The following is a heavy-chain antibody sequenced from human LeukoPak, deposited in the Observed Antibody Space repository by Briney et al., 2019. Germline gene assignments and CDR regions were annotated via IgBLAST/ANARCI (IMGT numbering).Heavy chain of an antibody. J-gene: IGHJ4*02. V-gene: IGHV3-21*01. CDR3: ARDSSGWSRDY. CDR1: GFTFSSYA. D-gene: IGHD6-19*01. CDR2: ISSSGNFI. Sequence: GGSLRLSCAASGFTFSSYAMNWFRQAPGKGLECVSFISSSGNFIFYADTVKGRFTISRDNAKNSLYLQMNSLRADDTAVYYCARDSSGWSRDYWGQGTLVTVSS.